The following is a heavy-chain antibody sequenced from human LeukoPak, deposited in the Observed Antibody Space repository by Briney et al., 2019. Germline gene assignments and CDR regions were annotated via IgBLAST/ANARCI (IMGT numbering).Heavy chain of an antibody. Sequence: PSETLSLTCTVSGGSISSYYWSWIRQPAGKGLEWIGRLYTSGSTNYNPSLKSRVTMSVDTSKNQFSLKLSSVTAADTAVYYCATRGVLGGYFDYWGQGTLVTVSS. CDR2: LYTSGST. D-gene: IGHD3-16*01. CDR3: ATRGVLGGYFDY. J-gene: IGHJ4*02. V-gene: IGHV4-4*07. CDR1: GGSISSYY.